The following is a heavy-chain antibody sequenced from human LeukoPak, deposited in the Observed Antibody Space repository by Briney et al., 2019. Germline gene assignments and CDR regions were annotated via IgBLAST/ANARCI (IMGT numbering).Heavy chain of an antibody. CDR1: GYTFTGYY. Sequence: ASVKVSCKASGYTFTGYYMHWVRQAPGQGLEWMGWINPNSGGTNYAQKFQGRVTMTRNTSISTAYMELSSLRSEDTAVYYCARGGTVTTMPYYYYYYGMDVWGQGTTVTVSS. CDR2: INPNSGGT. D-gene: IGHD4-17*01. V-gene: IGHV1-2*02. CDR3: ARGGTVTTMPYYYYYYGMDV. J-gene: IGHJ6*02.